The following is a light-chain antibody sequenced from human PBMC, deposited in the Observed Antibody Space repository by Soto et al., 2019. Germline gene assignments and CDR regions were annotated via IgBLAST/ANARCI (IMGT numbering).Light chain of an antibody. CDR3: NSYTSSNTLYV. Sequence: QSVLTQPASVSGSPGQSITISCTGTSSDVGGYNYVSWYQQHPGKAPKLMIYAVSYRPSGVSNLFSGSKSGNTASLTISGLQTEDEADYYCNSYTSSNTLYVFGTGTKLTVL. CDR1: SSDVGGYNY. J-gene: IGLJ1*01. V-gene: IGLV2-14*01. CDR2: AVS.